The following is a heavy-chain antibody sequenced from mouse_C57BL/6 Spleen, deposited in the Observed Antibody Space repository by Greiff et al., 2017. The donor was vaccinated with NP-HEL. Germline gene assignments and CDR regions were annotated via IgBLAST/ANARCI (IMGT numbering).Heavy chain of an antibody. Sequence: VQLQQSGPELVKPGASVKISCKASGYAFSSSWMNWVKQRPGKGLEWIGRIYPGDGDTNYNGKFKGKATLTADKSSSTAYMQLSSLTSEDSAVYFCARGEALFAYWGQGTLVTVSA. CDR1: GYAFSSSW. CDR2: IYPGDGDT. V-gene: IGHV1-82*01. J-gene: IGHJ3*01. CDR3: ARGEALFAY.